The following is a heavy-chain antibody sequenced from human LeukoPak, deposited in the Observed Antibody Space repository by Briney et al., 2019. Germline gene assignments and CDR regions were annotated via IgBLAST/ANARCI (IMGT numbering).Heavy chain of an antibody. Sequence: SETLSFTCAVYGGSFSGYYWSWIRQPPGKGLEWIGYIYYSGSTNYNPSLKSRVTISVDTSKNQFSLKLSSVTAADTAVYYCARPRPQLWFGELFAFDYWGQGTLVTVSS. CDR1: GGSFSGYY. CDR2: IYYSGST. V-gene: IGHV4-59*08. D-gene: IGHD3-10*01. CDR3: ARPRPQLWFGELFAFDY. J-gene: IGHJ4*02.